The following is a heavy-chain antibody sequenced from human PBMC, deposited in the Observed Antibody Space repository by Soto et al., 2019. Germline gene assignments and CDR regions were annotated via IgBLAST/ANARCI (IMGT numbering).Heavy chain of an antibody. V-gene: IGHV3-23*01. CDR3: AKDRWVTMIVVAQGYGMDV. J-gene: IGHJ6*02. D-gene: IGHD3-22*01. CDR1: GFTFSSYA. Sequence: EVQLLESGGGLVQPGGSLRLSCAASGFTFSSYAMSWVRQAPGKGLEWVSAISGSGGSTYYADSVKGRFTISRDNSKNTLYLQMNSLRAEDTAVYYCAKDRWVTMIVVAQGYGMDVWGQGTTVTVSS. CDR2: ISGSGGST.